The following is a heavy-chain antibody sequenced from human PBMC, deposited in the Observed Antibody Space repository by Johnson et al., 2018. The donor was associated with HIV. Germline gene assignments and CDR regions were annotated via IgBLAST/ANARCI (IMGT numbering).Heavy chain of an antibody. Sequence: VQLVESGGGVVQPGRSRRLSCAASGFIFSSYGMHWVRQAPGKGLEWVAFIRYDGSNKYYAESVQGRFNISRDNPKNTLYLQMNSLRAEDTAVYYCARDGYSSGWYGNDAFDIWGQGTMVTVSS. CDR2: IRYDGSNK. V-gene: IGHV3-30*02. CDR1: GFIFSSYG. D-gene: IGHD6-19*01. CDR3: ARDGYSSGWYGNDAFDI. J-gene: IGHJ3*02.